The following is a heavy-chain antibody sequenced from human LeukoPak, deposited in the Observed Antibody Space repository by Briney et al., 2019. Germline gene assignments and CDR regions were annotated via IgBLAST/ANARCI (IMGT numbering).Heavy chain of an antibody. D-gene: IGHD3-22*01. V-gene: IGHV4-4*09. Sequence: PSETLSLTCTVSGGSISRYYWSWIRQPPGKGLEWIGYIYTSGSTNYNPSLKSRVTISVDTSKNQFSLKLSSVTAADTAVYYCARLLRRSGYFYDYYYSMDVWGKGTTVTVSS. J-gene: IGHJ6*03. CDR1: GGSISRYY. CDR2: IYTSGST. CDR3: ARLLRRSGYFYDYYYSMDV.